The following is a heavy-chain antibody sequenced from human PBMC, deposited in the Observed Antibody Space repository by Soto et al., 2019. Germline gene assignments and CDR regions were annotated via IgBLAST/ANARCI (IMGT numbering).Heavy chain of an antibody. J-gene: IGHJ4*02. CDR1: GYSISSGYY. CDR2: IYQSGRT. CDR3: TRGGAIREEVMNYFFDY. D-gene: IGHD1-26*01. Sequence: SQTLSLTCVVSGYSISSGYYWGWVRQPPGKGLEWVGSIYQSGRTYYNSSLKSRITISVDTSKNHFSLNLNSVTAADTALYFCTRGGAIREEVMNYFFDYWGQGILVTVSS. V-gene: IGHV4-38-2*01.